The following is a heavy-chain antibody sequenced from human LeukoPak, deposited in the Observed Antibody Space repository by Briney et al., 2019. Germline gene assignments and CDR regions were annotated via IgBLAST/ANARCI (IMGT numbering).Heavy chain of an antibody. D-gene: IGHD5-18*01. V-gene: IGHV4-61*05. CDR1: GGSISSSSYY. J-gene: IGHJ3*02. CDR3: ARYTAMVAFHAHGFDI. Sequence: SETLSPTCTVSGGSISSSSYYWGWIRQPPGKGLEWIGYIYYSGSTNYNPSLKSRVTISVDTSKNQFSLKLRSVTAADTAVYYCARYTAMVAFHAHGFDIWGKGTMVTVS. CDR2: IYYSGST.